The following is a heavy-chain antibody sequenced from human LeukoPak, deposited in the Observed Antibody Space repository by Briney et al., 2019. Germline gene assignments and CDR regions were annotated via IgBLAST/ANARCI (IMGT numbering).Heavy chain of an antibody. CDR1: GFTFDDYT. CDR3: AKDITLKVGTAAFDY. D-gene: IGHD2-15*01. V-gene: IGHV3-43D*04. CDR2: ISWDGGST. Sequence: PGGSLRLSCAASGFTFDDYTMHWIRQAPGKGLEWVSLISWDGGSTYYADSVKGRFTISRDNSKNSLYLQMNSLRAEDTALYYCAKDITLKVGTAAFDYWGQGTLVTVSS. J-gene: IGHJ4*02.